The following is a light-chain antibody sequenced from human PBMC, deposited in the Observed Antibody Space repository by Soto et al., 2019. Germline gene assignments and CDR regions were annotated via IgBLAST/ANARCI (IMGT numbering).Light chain of an antibody. J-gene: IGKJ3*01. Sequence: EIVMTQSPATLSVSPGERATLSCRARQSVSSNLAWYQQKPGQAPRLLIYGASTRATGIPARFSGSGSGTEFTLTISSLQSEDFAVYYCQQYNNWPFTFGPGTKVDIK. CDR2: GAS. CDR3: QQYNNWPFT. CDR1: QSVSSN. V-gene: IGKV3-15*01.